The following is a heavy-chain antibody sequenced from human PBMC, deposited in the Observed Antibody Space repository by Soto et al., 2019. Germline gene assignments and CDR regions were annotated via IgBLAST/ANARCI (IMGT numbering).Heavy chain of an antibody. V-gene: IGHV1-18*01. CDR1: GYTFTSYG. CDR3: ARYNWNEQEGWFDP. Sequence: ASVKVSCKASGYTFTSYGISWVRQAPGQGLEWMGWISAYNGNTNYAQKLQGRVTMTTDTSTSTAYMELRSLRSDDTAVYYCARYNWNEQEGWFDPWGQGTLVTVSS. D-gene: IGHD1-1*01. CDR2: ISAYNGNT. J-gene: IGHJ5*02.